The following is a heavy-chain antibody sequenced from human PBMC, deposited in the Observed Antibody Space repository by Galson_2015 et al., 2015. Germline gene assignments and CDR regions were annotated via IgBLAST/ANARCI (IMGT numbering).Heavy chain of an antibody. J-gene: IGHJ4*02. CDR3: AKGAYCSTTSCSSFDY. CDR2: ISSGSTYI. CDR1: GFIFSSYS. D-gene: IGHD2-2*01. Sequence: SLRLSCAASGFIFSSYSMNWVRQAPGKGLEWVSSISSGSTYIYYADSVKGRFTISRDNAKNSLYLQMNSLGAEDTAVYYCAKGAYCSTTSCSSFDYWGQGTLVTVSS. V-gene: IGHV3-21*06.